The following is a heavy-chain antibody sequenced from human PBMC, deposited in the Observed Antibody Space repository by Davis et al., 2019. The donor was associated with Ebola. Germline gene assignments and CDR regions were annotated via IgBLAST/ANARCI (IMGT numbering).Heavy chain of an antibody. CDR3: AKDGVVVAAMSVN. V-gene: IGHV3-23*01. J-gene: IGHJ4*02. CDR2: ISGSGGST. CDR1: GFTFSSYA. Sequence: GESLKISCAASGFTFSSYAMSWVRQAPGKGLEWVSGISGSGGSTYYAEPVKGRFTISRDNSKNTLYLQMNRLRAEGTAVYHCAKDGVVVAAMSVNWGQGTLVTVSS. D-gene: IGHD2-15*01.